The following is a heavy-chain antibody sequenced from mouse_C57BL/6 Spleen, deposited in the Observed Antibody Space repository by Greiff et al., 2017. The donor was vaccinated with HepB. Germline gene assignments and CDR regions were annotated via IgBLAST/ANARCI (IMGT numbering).Heavy chain of an antibody. V-gene: IGHV1-85*01. Sequence: QVQLQQSGPELVKPGASVKLSCKASGYTFTSYDINWVKQRPGQGLEWIGWIYPRDGSTKYNEKFKGKATLTVDTSSSTAYMELHSLTSEDSAVYFCAEGPLGGGFAYWGQGTLVTVSA. D-gene: IGHD4-1*01. CDR3: AEGPLGGGFAY. CDR2: IYPRDGST. CDR1: GYTFTSYD. J-gene: IGHJ3*01.